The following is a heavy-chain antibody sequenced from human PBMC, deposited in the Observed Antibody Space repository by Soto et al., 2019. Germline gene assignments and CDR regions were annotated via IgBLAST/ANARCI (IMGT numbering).Heavy chain of an antibody. D-gene: IGHD4-17*01. Sequence: SETLSLTCTVSGGSVTNSSYYWGWIRQSPGKGLEWIGSVYYRGRSYSKSSFKSRVTISVDTSKNQFSLNFNSVTASDTALYYCVSQRTTVLTQAYFDYWGPGALVTSPQ. V-gene: IGHV4-39*01. CDR3: VSQRTTVLTQAYFDY. CDR1: GGSVTNSSYY. J-gene: IGHJ4*02. CDR2: VYYRGRS.